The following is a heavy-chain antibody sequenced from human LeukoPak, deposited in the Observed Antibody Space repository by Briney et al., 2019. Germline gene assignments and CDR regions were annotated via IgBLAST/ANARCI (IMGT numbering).Heavy chain of an antibody. D-gene: IGHD4-11*01. CDR1: GFTFSSYW. CDR2: ISSSSYI. V-gene: IGHV3-21*01. CDR3: ARVRNYARGDY. J-gene: IGHJ4*02. Sequence: GGSLRLSCAASGFTFSSYWMSWVRQAPGKGLEWVSSISSSSYIYYADSVKGRFTISRDNAKNSLYLQMNSLRAEDTAVYYCARVRNYARGDYWGQGTLVTVSS.